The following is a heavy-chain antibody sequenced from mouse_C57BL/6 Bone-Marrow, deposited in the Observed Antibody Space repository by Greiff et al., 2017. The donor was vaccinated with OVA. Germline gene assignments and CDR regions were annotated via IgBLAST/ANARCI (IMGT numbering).Heavy chain of an antibody. J-gene: IGHJ2*01. V-gene: IGHV14-4*01. Sequence: VQLQQSGAELVRPGASVKLSCTASGFNIKDDYMHWVKQRPEQGLEWIGWLDPENGDTEYASKFQGKAPITADTSSNTAYLQLSSLTSEDSAVYYCARWLLPFDYWGQGTTLTVSS. CDR1: GFNIKDDY. CDR3: ARWLLPFDY. D-gene: IGHD2-3*01. CDR2: LDPENGDT.